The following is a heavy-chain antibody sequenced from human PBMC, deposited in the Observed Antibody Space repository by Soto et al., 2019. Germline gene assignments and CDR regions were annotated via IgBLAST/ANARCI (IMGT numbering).Heavy chain of an antibody. CDR3: ARDRGYDAHDYYYNAMDV. V-gene: IGHV3-48*01. Sequence: GGSLRLSCAASGFTFSSYSMNWVRQAPGKGLEWVSYISSSSSTIYYADSVKGRFTISRDNAKNSLYLQMNSLRAEDTAVYYCARDRGYDAHDYYYNAMDVWGQGXTVTVSS. CDR2: ISSSSSTI. D-gene: IGHD2-15*01. J-gene: IGHJ6*02. CDR1: GFTFSSYS.